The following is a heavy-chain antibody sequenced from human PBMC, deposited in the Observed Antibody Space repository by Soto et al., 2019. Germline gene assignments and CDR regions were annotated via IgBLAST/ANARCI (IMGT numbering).Heavy chain of an antibody. J-gene: IGHJ6*02. CDR2: IIPISETT. CDR1: GGTFSSLD. CDR3: ARALLSHSYDSGGYDSYFHAMDV. D-gene: IGHD3-22*01. V-gene: IGHV1-69*06. Sequence: SVKVSCKASGGTFSSLDINWVRQAPGQGLEWMGGIIPISETTNYAQIFQGRVSIVADISTSTAYMELSRLRSEDTAVYYCARALLSHSYDSGGYDSYFHAMDVWGQGTRVTVSS.